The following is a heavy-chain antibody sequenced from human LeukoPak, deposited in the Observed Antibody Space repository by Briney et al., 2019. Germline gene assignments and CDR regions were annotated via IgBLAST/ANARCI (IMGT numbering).Heavy chain of an antibody. CDR2: INHSEST. V-gene: IGHV4-34*01. J-gene: IGHJ4*02. D-gene: IGHD6-19*01. CDR3: ARVQQAVADYFDY. CDR1: GGSFSGYY. Sequence: SETLSLTCAVYGGSFSGYYWSWIRQPPGKGLEWIGEINHSESTNYNPSLKSRDTISVDTSKNQFSLKLSSVTAADTAVYYCARVQQAVADYFDYWGQGTLVTVSS.